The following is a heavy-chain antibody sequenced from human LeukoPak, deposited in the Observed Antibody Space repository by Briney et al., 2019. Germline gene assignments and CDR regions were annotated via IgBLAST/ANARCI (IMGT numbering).Heavy chain of an antibody. V-gene: IGHV4-34*01. D-gene: IGHD2-2*01. CDR1: GGSFSGYY. J-gene: IGHJ4*02. CDR2: INHSGST. CDR3: AKDQDCSSTSCSHDY. Sequence: SETLSLTCAVYGGSFSGYYWSWIRQPPGKGLEWIGEINHSGSTNYNPSLKSRVTISVDTSKNQFSLKLSSVTAEDTAVYYCAKDQDCSSTSCSHDYWGQGTLVTVSS.